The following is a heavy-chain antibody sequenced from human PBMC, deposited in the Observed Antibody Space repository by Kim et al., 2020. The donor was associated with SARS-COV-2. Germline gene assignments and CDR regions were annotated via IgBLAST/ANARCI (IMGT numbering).Heavy chain of an antibody. CDR1: GGTFSSYA. CDR3: ARDRFATMIVVVGAFDI. CDR2: IIPIFGTA. D-gene: IGHD3-22*01. V-gene: IGHV1-69*06. J-gene: IGHJ3*02. Sequence: SVKVSCKASGGTFSSYAISWVRQAPGQGLEWMGGIIPIFGTANYAQKFQGRVTITADKSTSTAYMELSSLRSEDTAVYYCARDRFATMIVVVGAFDIWGQGTMVTVSS.